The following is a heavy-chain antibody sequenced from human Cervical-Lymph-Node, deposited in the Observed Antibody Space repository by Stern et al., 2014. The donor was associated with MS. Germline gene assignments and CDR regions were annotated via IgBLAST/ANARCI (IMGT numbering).Heavy chain of an antibody. D-gene: IGHD4-17*01. V-gene: IGHV1-69*09. J-gene: IGHJ5*02. CDR1: GGKFSSSFA. CDR3: ARGIVTNRPASTLHNLFDP. CDR2: IIPIIGLA. Sequence: MQLVESGAEVKKPGSSVNVSCQASGGKFSSSFAVSWVRQAPGQGLEGMGRIIPIIGLANYAQKFETRLTITADRSTSTVYMALSSLTSDDTALYYCARGIVTNRPASTLHNLFDPWGQGTLVTVSS.